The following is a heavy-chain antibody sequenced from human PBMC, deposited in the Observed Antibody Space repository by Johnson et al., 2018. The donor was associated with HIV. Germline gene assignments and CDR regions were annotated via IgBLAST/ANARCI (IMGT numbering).Heavy chain of an antibody. D-gene: IGHD1-26*01. J-gene: IGHJ3*02. CDR3: AREGGGSLDDAFDI. CDR1: GFIFDDYG. Sequence: VQLVESGGGEVRPGGSLRLACVASGFIFDDYGLTWVRQAPGKGLEWVSGINWNGGSTGYADSVKGRFTISRDNAKNSLYLQMNSLRAEDTALYYCAREGGGSLDDAFDIWGQGTMVTVSS. CDR2: INWNGGST. V-gene: IGHV3-20*04.